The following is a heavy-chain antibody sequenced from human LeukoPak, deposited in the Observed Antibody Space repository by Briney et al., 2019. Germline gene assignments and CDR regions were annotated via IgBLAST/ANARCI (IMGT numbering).Heavy chain of an antibody. V-gene: IGHV4-38-2*01. J-gene: IGHJ4*02. CDR3: ATGRYSGSVDY. CDR1: GFSLGRGFY. D-gene: IGHD1-26*01. Sequence: PSGPLSLPWAFSGFSLGRGFYCGWGRPPPGKGLGWVGNMYHTGTIYYNPSLRSRLTISEDTSKSHFSLTVDSVTAADTAVYYCATGRYSGSVDYWGQGILVTVSS. CDR2: MYHTGTI.